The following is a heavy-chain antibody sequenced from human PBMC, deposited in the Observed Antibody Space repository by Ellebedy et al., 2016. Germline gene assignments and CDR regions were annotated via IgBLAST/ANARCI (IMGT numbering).Heavy chain of an antibody. J-gene: IGHJ4*02. D-gene: IGHD5-18*01. CDR2: INNDGTST. CDR3: VRGGQLGS. V-gene: IGHV3-74*01. Sequence: GESLKISCAGSGFTFSSYWMHWVRQAPGKGLVWVSRINNDGTSTNYADSVKGRFTISRDNAKSTLYLQMNSLRVDDTAVYYCVRGGQLGSWGRGTLITVSS. CDR1: GFTFSSYW.